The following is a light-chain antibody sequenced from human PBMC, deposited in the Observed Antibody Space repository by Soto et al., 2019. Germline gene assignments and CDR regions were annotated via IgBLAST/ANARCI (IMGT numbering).Light chain of an antibody. CDR1: QYISNW. CDR3: QQYNSFSGT. Sequence: DIQMTQSPSALSASVGDRVIITCRASQYISNWVAWYQQKPGKAPKLLIYDASTLESGVPSRFSGSSSGTEFTLTIISLQPDDFATYYCQQYNSFSGTFGGGTKVEIK. CDR2: DAS. V-gene: IGKV1-5*01. J-gene: IGKJ4*01.